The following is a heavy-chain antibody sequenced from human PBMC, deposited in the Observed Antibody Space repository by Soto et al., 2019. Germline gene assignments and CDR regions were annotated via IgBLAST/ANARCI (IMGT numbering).Heavy chain of an antibody. D-gene: IGHD3-10*01. V-gene: IGHV3-33*01. Sequence: PGGSLRLSCAASGFTFSSYGMHWVRQAPGKGLEWVAVIWYDGSNKYYADSVKGRFTISRDNSKNTLYLQMNSLRAEDTAVYYCARDKGYYGSGSYFNYYYYYGMDVWGQGTTVTVSS. CDR1: GFTFSSYG. CDR3: ARDKGYYGSGSYFNYYYYYGMDV. J-gene: IGHJ6*02. CDR2: IWYDGSNK.